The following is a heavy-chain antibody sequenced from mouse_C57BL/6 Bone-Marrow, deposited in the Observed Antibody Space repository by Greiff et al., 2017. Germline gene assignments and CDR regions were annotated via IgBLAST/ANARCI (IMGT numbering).Heavy chain of an antibody. CDR1: GFTFSSYA. J-gene: IGHJ2*01. D-gene: IGHD2-1*01. CDR2: ISDGGSYT. Sequence: EVKVEESGGGLVKPGGSLKLSCAASGFTFSSYAMSWVRQTPEKRLEWVATISDGGSYTYYPDNVKGRFTISRDNAKNNLYLQMSHLKSEDTAMYYCARDYGNYAGYWGQGTTLTVSS. V-gene: IGHV5-4*01. CDR3: ARDYGNYAGY.